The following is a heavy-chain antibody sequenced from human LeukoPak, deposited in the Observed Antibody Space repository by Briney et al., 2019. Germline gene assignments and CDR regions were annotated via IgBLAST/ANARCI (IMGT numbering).Heavy chain of an antibody. Sequence: GGSLRLSCAASGFTFRNHGMNWVSQAPGKGLEWVSSISGSGDSTYYADSVKGRFTISRGNSKNTLSLQMNSLRAEDTAMYYCAKDRYGDYSFDYWGQGSLVTVSS. D-gene: IGHD4-17*01. J-gene: IGHJ4*02. CDR1: GFTFRNHG. CDR2: ISGSGDST. V-gene: IGHV3-23*01. CDR3: AKDRYGDYSFDY.